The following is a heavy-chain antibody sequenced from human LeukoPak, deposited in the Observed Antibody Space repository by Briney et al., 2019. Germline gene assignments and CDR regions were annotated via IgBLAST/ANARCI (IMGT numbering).Heavy chain of an antibody. Sequence: PSETLSLTCTVSGGPISSYYWSWIRQPPGKGLEWIGYIYYSGSTNYNPSLKSRVTISVDTSKNQFSLKLSSVTAADTAVYYCARGVRLDWFDPWGQGTLVTVSS. D-gene: IGHD6-19*01. CDR3: ARGVRLDWFDP. CDR2: IYYSGST. CDR1: GGPISSYY. V-gene: IGHV4-59*01. J-gene: IGHJ5*02.